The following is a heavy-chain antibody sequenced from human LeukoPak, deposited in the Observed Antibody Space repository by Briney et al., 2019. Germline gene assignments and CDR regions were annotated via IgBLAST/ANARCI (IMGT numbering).Heavy chain of an antibody. V-gene: IGHV4-39*01. J-gene: IGHJ4*02. CDR2: IYYSGST. D-gene: IGHD3-22*01. Sequence: ASETLSLTCTVSGGSISSSSYYWGWIRQPPGKGLEWIGSIYYSGSTYYNPSLKSRVTISVDTSKNQFSLKLSSVTAADTAVYYCARHIKYYYDSSGYPGGYWGQGTLVTVSS. CDR1: GGSISSSSYY. CDR3: ARHIKYYYDSSGYPGGY.